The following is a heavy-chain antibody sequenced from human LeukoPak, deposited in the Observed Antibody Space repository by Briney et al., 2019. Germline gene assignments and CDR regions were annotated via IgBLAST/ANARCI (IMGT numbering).Heavy chain of an antibody. CDR3: TKVASSGSCYQSDY. CDR1: GFTFSSYA. J-gene: IGHJ4*02. D-gene: IGHD2-15*01. V-gene: IGHV3-23*01. CDR2: LSGSAGSQ. Sequence: GGSLRLSCVASGFTFSSYALTWVRQAPGKGLEWVSGLSGSAGSQYYADSVKGRFTISRDNSKNTLFLQMNNLRPEDTAIHYCTKVASSGSCYQSDYWGQGTLVTVSS.